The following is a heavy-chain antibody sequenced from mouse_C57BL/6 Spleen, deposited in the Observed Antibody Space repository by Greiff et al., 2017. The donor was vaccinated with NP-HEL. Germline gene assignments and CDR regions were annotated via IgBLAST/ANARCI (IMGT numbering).Heavy chain of an antibody. V-gene: IGHV5-4*01. D-gene: IGHD2-4*01. CDR3: AREGGVYDYDWYFDV. CDR1: GFTFSSYA. Sequence: EVKLVESGGGLVKPGGSLKLSCAASGFTFSSYAMSWVRQTPEKRLEWVATISDGGSYTYYPDNVKGRFTISRDNAKNNLYLQMSHLKSEDTAMYYCAREGGVYDYDWYFDVWGTGTTVTVSS. CDR2: ISDGGSYT. J-gene: IGHJ1*03.